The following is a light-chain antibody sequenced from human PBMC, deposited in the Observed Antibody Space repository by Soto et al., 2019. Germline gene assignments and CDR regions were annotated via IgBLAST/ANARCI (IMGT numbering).Light chain of an antibody. CDR2: AAS. V-gene: IGKV1-27*01. CDR1: QDISNY. CDR3: QKYNSATRT. Sequence: DIQMTQSPSSLSASIGDRVTITCRASQDISNYLAWYQQRPGQIPELLIYAASTLQSGVPSRFSGSGSGTDFTLTISSMQSEDVATYYCQKYNSATRTFGPGTKVDLK. J-gene: IGKJ3*01.